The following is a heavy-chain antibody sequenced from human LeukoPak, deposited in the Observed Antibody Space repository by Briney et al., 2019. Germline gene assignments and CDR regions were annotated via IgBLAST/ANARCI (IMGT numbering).Heavy chain of an antibody. D-gene: IGHD2-8*01. CDR1: GGSISSYY. J-gene: IGHJ3*02. CDR2: IYYSGST. CDR3: ARVLGGDCTWPGVCGAFDI. Sequence: PSETLSLTCTVSGGSISSYYWSWLRQPPGKGLEWLGYIYYSGSTNYNPSLKSRVTISVDTSKNQFSLKLSSVTAADTVVYYCARVLGGDCTWPGVCGAFDIWGQGTMVTVSS. V-gene: IGHV4-59*01.